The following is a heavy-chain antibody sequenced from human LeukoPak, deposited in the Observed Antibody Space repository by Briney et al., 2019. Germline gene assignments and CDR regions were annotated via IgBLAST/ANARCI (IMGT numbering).Heavy chain of an antibody. D-gene: IGHD3-3*01. CDR2: IYYIGST. CDR3: ARGYDFWSGLPFDY. CDR1: GGSISSGDYY. J-gene: IGHJ4*02. V-gene: IGHV4-30-4*08. Sequence: SETLSLTCTVSGGSISSGDYYWSWIRQPPGKGLEWIGYIYYIGSTYYNPSLKSRVTISVDTSKNQFSLKLSSVTAADTAVYYCARGYDFWSGLPFDYWGQGTLVTVSS.